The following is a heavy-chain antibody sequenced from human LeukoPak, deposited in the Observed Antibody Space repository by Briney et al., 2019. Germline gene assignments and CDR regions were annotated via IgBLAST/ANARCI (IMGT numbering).Heavy chain of an antibody. CDR2: ISSSSSTI. Sequence: PGGSLRLSCAVSGFNISSDSMNWVRQARGKGLEWVSYISSSSSTIHYADSVKGRFTMSRDNAKNSLYLQMNSLRAEDTAVYYCARDFHRRLYDSSGYYPYWGQGTLVTVSS. CDR1: GFNISSDS. D-gene: IGHD3-22*01. V-gene: IGHV3-48*01. CDR3: ARDFHRRLYDSSGYYPY. J-gene: IGHJ4*02.